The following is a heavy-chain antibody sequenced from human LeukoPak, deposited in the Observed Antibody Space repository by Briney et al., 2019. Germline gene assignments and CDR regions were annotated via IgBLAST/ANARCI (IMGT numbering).Heavy chain of an antibody. CDR2: INHSGST. J-gene: IGHJ6*03. CDR3: ARAGRGYSGYATCYYYYMDV. CDR1: GGSFSGYY. Sequence: SETLSLTFAVYGGSFSGYYWSWIRQPPGKGLEWIGEINHSGSTNYNPSLKSRVTISVDTSKNQFSLKLSSVTAADTAVYYCARAGRGYSGYATCYYYYMDVWGKGTMVTVSS. V-gene: IGHV4-34*01. D-gene: IGHD5-12*01.